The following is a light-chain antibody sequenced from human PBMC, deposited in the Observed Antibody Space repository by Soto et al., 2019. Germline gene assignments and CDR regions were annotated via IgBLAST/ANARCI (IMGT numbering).Light chain of an antibody. Sequence: EIVLTQSPGTLSLSPGERVTLSCKASQSVRNNFLAWYQQKPGQAPRLVIYNASRRAAGIPDRFSGSGSGTDFTLTISRLEPEDFAVYYCQQYDNSPLYTFGQGTKLDIK. J-gene: IGKJ2*01. V-gene: IGKV3-20*01. CDR1: QSVRNNF. CDR3: QQYDNSPLYT. CDR2: NAS.